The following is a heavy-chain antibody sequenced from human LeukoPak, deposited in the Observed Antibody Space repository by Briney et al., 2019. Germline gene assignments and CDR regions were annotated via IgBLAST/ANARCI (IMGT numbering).Heavy chain of an antibody. Sequence: GGSLRLSCAASGFTFSSYSMNWVRQAPGKGLEWVANIKQDGSKKSYVDSVKGRFTISRDNAKNSPYLQMNSLRAEDTAIYYCTRVGYIDEGIDYWGQGTLVTVSS. J-gene: IGHJ4*02. CDR3: TRVGYIDEGIDY. D-gene: IGHD5-24*01. CDR2: IKQDGSKK. CDR1: GFTFSSYS. V-gene: IGHV3-7*04.